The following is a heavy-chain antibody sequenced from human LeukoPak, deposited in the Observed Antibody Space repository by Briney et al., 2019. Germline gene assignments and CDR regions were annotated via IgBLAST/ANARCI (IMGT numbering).Heavy chain of an antibody. J-gene: IGHJ4*02. CDR2: IIPIFGTA. V-gene: IGHV1-69*05. CDR1: GGTFSSYA. Sequence: GSSVKVSCKASGGTFSSYAISWVRQAPGQGLEWMGGIIPIFGTANYAQKFQGRVTITTDESTSTAYVELSSLRSEDTAVYYCARDHGSGWYPRLDYWGQGTLVTVSS. CDR3: ARDHGSGWYPRLDY. D-gene: IGHD6-19*01.